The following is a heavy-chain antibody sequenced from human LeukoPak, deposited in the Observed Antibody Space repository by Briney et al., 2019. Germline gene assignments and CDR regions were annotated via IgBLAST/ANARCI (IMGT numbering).Heavy chain of an antibody. CDR1: GFTFTSYD. J-gene: IGHJ4*02. CDR2: LNPNSGNT. Sequence: ASVKVSCKASGFTFTSYDINWVRQATGQGLEWMGWLNPNSGNTGYAQKFQGRLTITRNTSINTAYMELSSLRSEDTAVYYCARGFLSGNYWGQGTLVTVSS. CDR3: ARGFLSGNY. D-gene: IGHD3-10*01. V-gene: IGHV1-8*03.